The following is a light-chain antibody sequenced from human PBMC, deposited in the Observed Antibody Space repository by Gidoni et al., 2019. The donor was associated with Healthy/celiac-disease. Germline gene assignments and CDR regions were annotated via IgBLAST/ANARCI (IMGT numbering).Light chain of an antibody. CDR1: QSISSY. V-gene: IGKV1-39*01. Sequence: DIQMTQSPSSLSASVGDRVTIPCRASQSISSYLNWYQQKPGKAPKLLIYAASSLQSGVPSRFSGSGSGTDFTLTISSLQPEDFATYYCQQSYSTPLIFTFXPXTKVDIK. CDR3: QQSYSTPLIFT. CDR2: AAS. J-gene: IGKJ3*01.